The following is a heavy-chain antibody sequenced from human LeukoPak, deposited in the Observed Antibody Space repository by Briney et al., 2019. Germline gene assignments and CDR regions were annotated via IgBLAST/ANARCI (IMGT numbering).Heavy chain of an antibody. CDR3: AKDTSVPYYYDSSGSNGRGDY. J-gene: IGHJ4*02. Sequence: PGGSLRLSCAASGFTFSSYSMNWVRQAPGKGLEWVSSISSSSSYIYYADSVKRRFTISRDNAKNSLYLQMNRLRAEDTAVYYCAKDTSVPYYYDSSGSNGRGDYWGQGTLVTVSS. V-gene: IGHV3-21*04. CDR2: ISSSSSYI. D-gene: IGHD3-22*01. CDR1: GFTFSSYS.